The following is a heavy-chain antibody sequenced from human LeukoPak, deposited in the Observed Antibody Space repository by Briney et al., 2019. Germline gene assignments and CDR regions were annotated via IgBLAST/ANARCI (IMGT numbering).Heavy chain of an antibody. Sequence: GGSLRLSCAASGFTFSSYEMNWVRQAPGKGLEWVSYISSSGTTIYYPDSVRGRFTISRDNAKNSLYLQMNSLRAEDTAIYYCARLLAVAGGGHDYWGQGTLVTVSS. CDR2: ISSSGTTI. CDR1: GFTFSSYE. V-gene: IGHV3-48*03. J-gene: IGHJ4*02. CDR3: ARLLAVAGGGHDY. D-gene: IGHD6-19*01.